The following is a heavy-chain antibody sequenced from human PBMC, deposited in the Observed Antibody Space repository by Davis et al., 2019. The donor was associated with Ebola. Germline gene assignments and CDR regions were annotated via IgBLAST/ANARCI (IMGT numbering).Heavy chain of an antibody. CDR1: GFTSSSYW. D-gene: IGHD6-19*01. V-gene: IGHV3-7*03. CDR3: ARAGYSSGYDY. Sequence: GESLKISCAASGFTSSSYWMAWVRQAPGKGLEWLANIRRDGNDRYYVDSVKGRFTISRDNAKDSLYLQMNSLRAEDTAVYYCARAGYSSGYDYWGQGTLVTVSS. J-gene: IGHJ4*02. CDR2: IRRDGNDR.